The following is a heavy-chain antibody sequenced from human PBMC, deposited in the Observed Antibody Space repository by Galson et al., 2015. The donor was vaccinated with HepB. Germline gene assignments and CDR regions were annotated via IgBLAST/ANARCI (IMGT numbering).Heavy chain of an antibody. CDR3: AKGPTVGCSGGNCYFDS. Sequence: SLRLSCAASGFTFRTYVMHWVRQAPGKGLEWVAFIRNAGSKKYYADSMKGRFTISRDNSKNTLYLQVNSVRPEDTAVYYCAKGPTVGCSGGNCYFDSWGQGALVTVSS. J-gene: IGHJ4*02. V-gene: IGHV3-30*02. D-gene: IGHD2-15*01. CDR1: GFTFRTYV. CDR2: IRNAGSKK.